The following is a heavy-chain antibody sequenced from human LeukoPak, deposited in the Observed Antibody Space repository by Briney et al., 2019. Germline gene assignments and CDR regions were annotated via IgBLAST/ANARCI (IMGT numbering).Heavy chain of an antibody. CDR2: INPNSGGT. J-gene: IGHJ3*02. CDR1: GYTFTGYY. D-gene: IGHD3-9*01. V-gene: IGHV1-2*02. CDR3: ARDLEDYDILIGLGHDAFDI. Sequence: ASVKVSCKASGYTFTGYYMHWVRQAPGQGLEWMGWINPNSGGTNYAQKFQGRVTMTRDTSISTAYMELSRLRSDDTAVYYCARDLEDYDILIGLGHDAFDIWGQGTMVTVSS.